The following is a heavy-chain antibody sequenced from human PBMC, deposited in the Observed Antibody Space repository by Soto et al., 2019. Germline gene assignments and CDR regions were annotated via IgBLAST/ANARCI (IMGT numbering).Heavy chain of an antibody. CDR2: ISWNSGSI. CDR3: VKDEEGGVERFDF. CDR1: GFTFDDYA. Sequence: EVQVVESGGGLVQPGGSLRLSCAASGFTFDDYAMHWVRQAPGKGLDWVSGISWNSGSIGYADSVKGRFTISRDNAKNALYLQMSSLRAEYTAFYYCVKDEEGGVERFDFWGQGTLVTVAS. D-gene: IGHD1-1*01. V-gene: IGHV3-9*01. J-gene: IGHJ4*02.